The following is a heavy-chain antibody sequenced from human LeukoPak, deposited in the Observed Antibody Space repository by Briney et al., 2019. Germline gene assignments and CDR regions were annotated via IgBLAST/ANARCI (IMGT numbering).Heavy chain of an antibody. V-gene: IGHV4-4*07. D-gene: IGHD6-19*01. Sequence: PSETLSLTCTVSGGSIRSYYWSWIRQPAGKGLEWIGRIYSSGSTNYNPSLKSRVTMSVDTSKNQFSLKVSSVAAADTAVYYCARGSGWYYFDYWGQGTLVTVSS. CDR3: ARGSGWYYFDY. CDR2: IYSSGST. CDR1: GGSIRSYY. J-gene: IGHJ4*02.